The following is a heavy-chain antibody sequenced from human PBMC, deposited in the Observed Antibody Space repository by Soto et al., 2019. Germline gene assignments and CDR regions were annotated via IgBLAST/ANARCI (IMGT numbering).Heavy chain of an antibody. CDR3: ARDRGYDAHDYYYNAMDV. CDR1: GFTFRTYT. J-gene: IGHJ6*02. V-gene: IGHV3-21*01. Sequence: SLRLSCISSGFTFRTYTMNWVRQAPGKGLEWVSGIRGFSPYTFYAESVRGRFTISRDNAKNSLFLQMDSLRAEDTAVYYCARDRGYDAHDYYYNAMDVWGQGTTVTVSS. D-gene: IGHD3-10*01. CDR2: IRGFSPYT.